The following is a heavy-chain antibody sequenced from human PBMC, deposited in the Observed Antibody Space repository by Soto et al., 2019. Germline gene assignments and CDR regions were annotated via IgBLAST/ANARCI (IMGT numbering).Heavy chain of an antibody. CDR1: GGSISSSNW. CDR2: IYHSGST. V-gene: IGHV4-4*02. J-gene: IGHJ4*02. CDR3: ARVRGCIRPPLVQNYFDY. D-gene: IGHD2-2*01. Sequence: SETLSLTCAVSGGSISSSNWWSWVRQPPGKGLEWIGEIYHSGSTNYNPSLKSRVTISVDKSKNQFSLKLSSVTAADTAVYYCARVRGCIRPPLVQNYFDYWGQGTLVTVSS.